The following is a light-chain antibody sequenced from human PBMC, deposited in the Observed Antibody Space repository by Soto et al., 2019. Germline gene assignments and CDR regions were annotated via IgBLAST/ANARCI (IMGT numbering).Light chain of an antibody. V-gene: IGKV3-20*01. Sequence: DIVLTQSPGTLSLSPGERATLSCRASQSVGRSYLAWYQQKPGQAPRLLISSVSKRATGIRDRFSGCGSGTDFTLTISRVEPEDLALYICQQYDGSPITFGQGTRLEIK. J-gene: IGKJ5*01. CDR1: QSVGRSY. CDR3: QQYDGSPIT. CDR2: SVS.